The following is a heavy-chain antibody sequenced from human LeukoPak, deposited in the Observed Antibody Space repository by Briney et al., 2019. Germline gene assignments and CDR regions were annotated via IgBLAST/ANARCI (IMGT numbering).Heavy chain of an antibody. D-gene: IGHD4-17*01. CDR3: ARHLATTVTRGYSCHPMDV. V-gene: IGHV4-4*09. Sequence: SETLSLTCTASGASISTYYWSWIRQPPGEGLEWIAYISPSGSAVYNPSLNSRLTVSVDTSKNQFSLKLNSVTAADTDVYYCARHLATTVTRGYSCHPMDVWGKGTTVSVSS. J-gene: IGHJ6*03. CDR2: ISPSGSA. CDR1: GASISTYY.